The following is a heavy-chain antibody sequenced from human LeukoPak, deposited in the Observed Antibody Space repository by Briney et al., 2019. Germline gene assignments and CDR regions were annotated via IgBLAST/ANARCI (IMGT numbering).Heavy chain of an antibody. V-gene: IGHV1-2*02. J-gene: IGHJ4*02. CDR2: INPNSGGT. Sequence: ASVKVSCKASGYTFTSYGISWVRQAPGQGLEWMGWINPNSGGTNYAQKFQGRVTMTRDTSISTAYMELSRLRSDDTAVYYCARDLSLVVVVAATDYWGQGTLVTVSS. CDR1: GYTFTSYG. D-gene: IGHD2-15*01. CDR3: ARDLSLVVVVAATDY.